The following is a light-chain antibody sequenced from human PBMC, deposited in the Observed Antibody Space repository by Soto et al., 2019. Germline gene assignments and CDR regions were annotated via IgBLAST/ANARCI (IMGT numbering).Light chain of an antibody. Sequence: EIVMTQSPATLSVSPGERATLSCRASQSVSSNLAWYQQKPGQAPRLLIYGASTRATGVPARISGSASGTEFTLTISSLQSEDFAVYSCQQYNTWPQTLGKGTKVDIK. CDR3: QQYNTWPQT. V-gene: IGKV3-15*01. CDR1: QSVSSN. J-gene: IGKJ1*01. CDR2: GAS.